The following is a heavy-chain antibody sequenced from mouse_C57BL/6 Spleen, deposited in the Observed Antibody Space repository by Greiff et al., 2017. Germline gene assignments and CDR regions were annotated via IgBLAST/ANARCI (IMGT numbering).Heavy chain of an antibody. CDR2: ISSGGSYT. CDR3: ARQDDGTRAWFAY. V-gene: IGHV5-6*01. J-gene: IGHJ3*01. D-gene: IGHD2-3*01. Sequence: EVKVVESGGDLVKPGGSLKLSCAASGFTFSSYGMSWVRQTPDKRLEWVATISSGGSYTYYPDSVKGRFTISRDNAKNTLYLQMSSLKSEDTAMYYGARQDDGTRAWFAYWGQGTLVTVSA. CDR1: GFTFSSYG.